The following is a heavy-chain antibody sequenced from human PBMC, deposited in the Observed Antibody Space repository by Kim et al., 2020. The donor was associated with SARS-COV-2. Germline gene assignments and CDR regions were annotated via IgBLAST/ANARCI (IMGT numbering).Heavy chain of an antibody. Sequence: YAESVRGRFTISRDDSKNTVYLQMSSLRAEDASVYYCVMIRGYTYGSFDYWGQGILVTVSS. V-gene: IGHV3-64D*06. CDR3: VMIRGYTYGSFDY. D-gene: IGHD5-18*01. J-gene: IGHJ4*02.